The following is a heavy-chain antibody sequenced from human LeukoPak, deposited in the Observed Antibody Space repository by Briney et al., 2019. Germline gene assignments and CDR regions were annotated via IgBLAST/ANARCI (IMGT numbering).Heavy chain of an antibody. CDR2: SYCSGST. J-gene: IGHJ4*02. CDR1: GGSINSSSYC. CDR3: ARREYYSGYFDY. D-gene: IGHD3-10*01. V-gene: IGHV4-39*01. Sequence: PSETLSLTCTVSGGSINSSSYCWGWIRQPPGEGLEWIGSSYCSGSTYYNPSLKSRVTISVDTSNNQFSLKLSSVTAADTAVYYCARREYYSGYFDYWGQGTLVTVSS.